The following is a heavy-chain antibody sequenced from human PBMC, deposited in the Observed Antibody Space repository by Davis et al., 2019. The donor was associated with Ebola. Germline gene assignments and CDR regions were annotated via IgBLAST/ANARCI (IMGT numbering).Heavy chain of an antibody. J-gene: IGHJ5*02. Sequence: SETLSLTCAVYGGSFSGYYWTWIRQPPGKGLEWIGEIIHFGTTNYNPSLKSRVTISVDTSKNQVSLKVTSVTAADTAVYYCARKPARWENWFDPWGQGTLVTVSS. CDR2: IIHFGTT. CDR3: ARKPARWENWFDP. D-gene: IGHD2-2*01. CDR1: GGSFSGYY. V-gene: IGHV4-34*12.